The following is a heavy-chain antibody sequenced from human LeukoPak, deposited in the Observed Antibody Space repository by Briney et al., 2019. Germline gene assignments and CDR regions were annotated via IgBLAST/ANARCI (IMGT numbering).Heavy chain of an antibody. V-gene: IGHV3-23*01. CDR1: GSTFSSYA. Sequence: PGGSLRLSCAASGSTFSSYAMSWVRQAPGKGLEWVSAISGSGGSTYYADSVKGRFTISRDNSKNTLYLQMNSLRAEDTAVYYCAKAGPDYYDSSGYYFGFDYWGQGTLVTVSS. J-gene: IGHJ4*02. CDR3: AKAGPDYYDSSGYYFGFDY. CDR2: ISGSGGST. D-gene: IGHD3-22*01.